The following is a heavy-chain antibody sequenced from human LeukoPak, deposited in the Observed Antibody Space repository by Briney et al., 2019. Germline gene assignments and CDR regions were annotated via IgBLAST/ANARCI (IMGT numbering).Heavy chain of an antibody. CDR3: ARGEYYYGLGFWFDP. CDR1: GGSFSGYY. V-gene: IGHV4-34*01. D-gene: IGHD3-10*01. CDR2: INHSGGT. J-gene: IGHJ5*02. Sequence: SETLSLTCAVYGGSFSGYYWSWVRQPPGKGLEWIGEINHSGGTNYNPSLKSRVTISVDTSKNQFSLKLSSVTAADTAVYYCARGEYYYGLGFWFDPWGQGTLVTVSS.